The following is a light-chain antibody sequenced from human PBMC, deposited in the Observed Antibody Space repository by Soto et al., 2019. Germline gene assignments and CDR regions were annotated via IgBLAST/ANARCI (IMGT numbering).Light chain of an antibody. CDR3: QQYAVSPWT. CDR2: GAS. V-gene: IGKV3-20*01. J-gene: IGKJ1*01. Sequence: EIVLTQSPGTLSLSPGERATLSGRASQSISSNYLAWYQQKPGQAPRLLIYGASNRATGIPDRFSGSESGTDFTLTISRLEPEDFAVYFCQQYAVSPWTFGQGTKVEIK. CDR1: QSISSNY.